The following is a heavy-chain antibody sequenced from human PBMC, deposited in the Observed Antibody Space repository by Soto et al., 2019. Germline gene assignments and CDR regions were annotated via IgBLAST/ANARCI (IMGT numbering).Heavy chain of an antibody. D-gene: IGHD2-15*01. J-gene: IGHJ6*02. CDR3: ARDVHCSGGSCDGGGMDV. Sequence: GGSLRLSCGISGFPLSSYAVSWVRQAPGKGLECVSTSSPNGDAKYYASSVNGRFTISRDNSKNTLYLQMNSLRAEDTAVYYCARDVHCSGGSCDGGGMDVWGQGTTVTVSS. CDR2: SSPNGDAK. V-gene: IGHV3-23*01. CDR1: GFPLSSYA.